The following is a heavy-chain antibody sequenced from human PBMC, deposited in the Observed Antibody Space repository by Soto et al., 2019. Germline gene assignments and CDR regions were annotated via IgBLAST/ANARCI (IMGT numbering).Heavy chain of an antibody. V-gene: IGHV4-59*01. J-gene: IGHJ4*02. CDR1: GGSISSYY. D-gene: IGHD3-22*01. Sequence: SETLSLTCTVSGGSISSYYWSWIRQPPGKGLEWIGYIYYSGSTNYNPSLKSRVTISVDTSKNQFSLKLSSVTAADTAVYYCARHPTGNYYDTSDDFDYWGQVTVVTVSS. CDR2: IYYSGST. CDR3: ARHPTGNYYDTSDDFDY.